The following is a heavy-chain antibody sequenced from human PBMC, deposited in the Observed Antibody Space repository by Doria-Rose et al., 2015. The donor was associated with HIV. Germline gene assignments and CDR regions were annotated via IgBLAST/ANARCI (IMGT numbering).Heavy chain of an antibody. Sequence: EWIGYIYYSGSTNYNPSLKSRVTISVDTSKNQFSLKLSSVTAADTAVYYCARGTFYDSSGYYPYFDYWGQGTLVTVSP. D-gene: IGHD3-22*01. CDR3: ARGTFYDSSGYYPYFDY. J-gene: IGHJ4*02. CDR2: IYYSGST. V-gene: IGHV4-59*09.